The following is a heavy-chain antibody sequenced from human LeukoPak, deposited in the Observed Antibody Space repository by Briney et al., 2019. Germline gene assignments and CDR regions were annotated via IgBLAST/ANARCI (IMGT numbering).Heavy chain of an antibody. Sequence: GGSLRLSCAASGFTFSSYSMNWVRQAPGKGLEWVSLISWDGGSTYYADSVKGRFTISRDNSKNSLYLQMNSLRTEDTALYYCAKDSTLWGSGSYLGYWGQGTLVTVSS. CDR2: ISWDGGST. CDR1: GFTFSSYS. CDR3: AKDSTLWGSGSYLGY. J-gene: IGHJ4*02. V-gene: IGHV3-43*01. D-gene: IGHD3-10*01.